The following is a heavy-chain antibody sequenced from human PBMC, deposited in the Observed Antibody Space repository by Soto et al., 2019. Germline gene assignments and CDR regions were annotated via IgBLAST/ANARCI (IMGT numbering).Heavy chain of an antibody. Sequence: QVQLQQSGPGLVKPSETLSLTCTVSGGSIGSFYWNWIRQTPGKGLEWIGSVHYSGGTNNNPSLKGRVTISVDTSKNHFSLNLTSVTAADTAVYFCARSGWGTNRFRLEYWGQGTLVTVSS. J-gene: IGHJ4*02. D-gene: IGHD3-16*02. CDR3: ARSGWGTNRFRLEY. CDR2: VHYSGGT. CDR1: GGSIGSFY. V-gene: IGHV4-59*01.